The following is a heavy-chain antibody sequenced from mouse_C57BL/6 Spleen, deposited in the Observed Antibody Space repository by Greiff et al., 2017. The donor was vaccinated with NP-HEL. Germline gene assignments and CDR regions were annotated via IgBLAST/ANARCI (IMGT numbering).Heavy chain of an antibody. CDR3: ARVGYYGSSSAWFAY. J-gene: IGHJ3*01. V-gene: IGHV3-6*01. CDR1: GYSITSGYY. Sequence: VQLKESGPGLVKPSQSLSLTCSVTGYSITSGYYWNWIRQFPGNKLEWMGYISYDGSDNYNPSLKNRISITRDTSKNQFFLKLNSVTTEDTATYYCARVGYYGSSSAWFAYWGQGTLVTVSA. CDR2: ISYDGSD. D-gene: IGHD1-1*01.